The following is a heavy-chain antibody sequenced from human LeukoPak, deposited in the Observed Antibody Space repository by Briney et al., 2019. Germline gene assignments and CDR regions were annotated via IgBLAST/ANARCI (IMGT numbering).Heavy chain of an antibody. CDR2: ISYDGSNK. Sequence: GGSLRLSCAASGFTLSSYAMHWVGQARGKGLEWVAVISYDGSNKYYADSVKGRFTISRDNSKNTLYLQMNSLRAEDTAVYYCAREGFGEHWLVREYFDYWGQGTLITVSS. D-gene: IGHD6-19*01. V-gene: IGHV3-30-3*01. J-gene: IGHJ4*02. CDR1: GFTLSSYA. CDR3: AREGFGEHWLVREYFDY.